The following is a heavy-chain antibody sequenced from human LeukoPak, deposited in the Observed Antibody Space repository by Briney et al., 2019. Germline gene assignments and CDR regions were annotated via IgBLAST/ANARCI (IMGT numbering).Heavy chain of an antibody. V-gene: IGHV3-30*02. CDR2: IRFDGGNV. CDR1: GFTFNTYG. J-gene: IGHJ4*02. Sequence: QPGGSLRLSCAASGFTFNTYGMHWVRQAPGKGLEWVAFIRFDGGNVYCAASVKGRFTISRDNSKNTLYLHMSSLSTEDTAVYYCAKDEWEGDTGMGGFDYWGQGTQVTVSS. CDR3: AKDEWEGDTGMGGFDY. D-gene: IGHD5-18*01.